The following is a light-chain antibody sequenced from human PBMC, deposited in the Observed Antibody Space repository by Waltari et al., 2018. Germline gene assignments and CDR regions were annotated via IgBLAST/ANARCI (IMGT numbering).Light chain of an antibody. Sequence: EIVFTQSPATLSFSPGDIATFSCRASQSVISYLVWYQQKTGQAPRLRIYDASNRATGIPARFSGSGSGRDCTLTISSLEPEDFAVYYCQQRSNWPKTFGQGTKVEIK. J-gene: IGKJ1*01. CDR1: QSVISY. CDR2: DAS. CDR3: QQRSNWPKT. V-gene: IGKV3-11*02.